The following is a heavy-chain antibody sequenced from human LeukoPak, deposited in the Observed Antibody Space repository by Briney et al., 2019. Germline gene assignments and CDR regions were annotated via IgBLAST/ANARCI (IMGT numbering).Heavy chain of an antibody. D-gene: IGHD3-16*01. J-gene: IGHJ4*02. CDR3: ARGRTFSGLGY. CDR2: IYYSGSS. V-gene: IGHV4-34*01. CDR1: GGSFSGYY. Sequence: SETLSLTCAVYGGSFSGYYWSWIRQPPGKGLEWIGYIYYSGSSSYNPSLKSRVTISVDTSKNHFSLKLSSVTAADTAVYYCARGRTFSGLGYWGQGTLVTVSS.